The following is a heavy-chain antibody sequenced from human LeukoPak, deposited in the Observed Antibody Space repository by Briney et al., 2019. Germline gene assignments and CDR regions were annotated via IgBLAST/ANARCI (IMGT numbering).Heavy chain of an antibody. D-gene: IGHD3-9*01. Sequence: GASVKVSCKASGYTFTSYGISWVRQAPGQGLEWMGWISAYNGNTNYAQKLQGRVTMTTDTSTSTAYMELRSLRSDDTAVYYCARGEGGFDWLHSFDYWGQGTLVTVSS. CDR2: ISAYNGNT. J-gene: IGHJ4*02. V-gene: IGHV1-18*01. CDR3: ARGEGGFDWLHSFDY. CDR1: GYTFTSYG.